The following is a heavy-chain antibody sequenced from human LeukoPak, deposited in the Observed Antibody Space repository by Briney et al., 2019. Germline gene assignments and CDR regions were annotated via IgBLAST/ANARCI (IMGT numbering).Heavy chain of an antibody. V-gene: IGHV1-69*06. D-gene: IGHD2-21*01. J-gene: IGHJ5*02. CDR2: INPIFGSA. CDR3: ATVAVGSLTNWFDL. Sequence: ASLKVSCKASGGTINTYTFAWVRQAPGQGLEWMGGINPIFGSAKYAQKLQGRVTIIADRSTTTTYMQLPSLRSEDTAVYYCATVAVGSLTNWFDLWGQGTLVAVSS. CDR1: GGTINTYT.